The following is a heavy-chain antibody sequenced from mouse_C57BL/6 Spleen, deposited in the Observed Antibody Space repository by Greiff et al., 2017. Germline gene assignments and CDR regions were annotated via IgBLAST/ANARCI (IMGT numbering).Heavy chain of an antibody. CDR3: TRNLRREWDFEV. J-gene: IGHJ1*03. Sequence: EVKLVESGEGLVKPGGSLKLSCAASGFTFSSYAMSWVRQTPEKRLEWVAYISSGGDYIYYADTVKGRFTISRDNARNTLSLQMSSLKSEDTAVYYCTRNLRREWDFEVWGTGTTVTVSS. CDR2: ISSGGDYI. V-gene: IGHV5-9-1*02. D-gene: IGHD2-12*01. CDR1: GFTFSSYA.